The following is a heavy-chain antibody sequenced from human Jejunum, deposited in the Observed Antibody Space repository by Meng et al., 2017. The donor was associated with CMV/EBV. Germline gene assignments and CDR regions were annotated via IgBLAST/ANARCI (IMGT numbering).Heavy chain of an antibody. CDR1: EFTVSNNY. CDR2: IYSGGNT. Sequence: SEFTVSNNYMTWVRQAPGKGLEWVSIIYSGGNTSYADSVKGRFTISRDNSKNTVSLQMNSLRPEDTAVYYCARATTGYYYYGLNVWGQGTTVTVSS. V-gene: IGHV3-66*02. D-gene: IGHD4-11*01. J-gene: IGHJ6*02. CDR3: ARATTGYYYYGLNV.